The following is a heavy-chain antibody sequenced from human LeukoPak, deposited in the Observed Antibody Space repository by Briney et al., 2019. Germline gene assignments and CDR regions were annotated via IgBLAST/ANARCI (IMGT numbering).Heavy chain of an antibody. CDR3: ARGRSNYYGMDV. J-gene: IGHJ6*02. Sequence: SETLSLTCSVSDGSINSFYWNWIRRPPGKVREWIGYIYYNGNTNYSPSLKGRVTMSVDTSKNLFSLKVSSVTAADTAVYYCARGRSNYYGMDVWGQGTTVTVSS. CDR1: DGSINSFY. D-gene: IGHD1-26*01. CDR2: IYYNGNT. V-gene: IGHV4-59*01.